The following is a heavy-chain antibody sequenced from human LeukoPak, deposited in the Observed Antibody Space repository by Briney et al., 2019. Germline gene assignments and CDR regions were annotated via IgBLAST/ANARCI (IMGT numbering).Heavy chain of an antibody. CDR2: INPSGGGT. CDR3: ARSYGSGSYPVDY. J-gene: IGHJ4*02. CDR1: GYTFTSYG. D-gene: IGHD3-10*01. Sequence: ASVKVSCKASGYTFTSYGISWVRQAPGQGLEWMGIINPSGGGTSYAQKFQGRVTMTRDTSTSTVYMELSSLRSEDTAVYYCARSYGSGSYPVDYWGQGTLVTVSS. V-gene: IGHV1-46*01.